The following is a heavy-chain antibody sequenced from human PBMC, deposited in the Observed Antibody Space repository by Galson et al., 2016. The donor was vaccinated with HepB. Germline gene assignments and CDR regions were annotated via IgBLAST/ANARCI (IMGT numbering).Heavy chain of an antibody. V-gene: IGHV3-7*03. CDR3: ARDRDAYSFYFDY. Sequence: SLRLSCAASGFTFSTYWMTWVRQAPGRGLEWVANIKQDGSEKYYVDSVKGRFTISRDNAKNSLYLQMNSLSAEDTAVYYCARDRDAYSFYFDYWGRGTLVTVSS. CDR2: IKQDGSEK. J-gene: IGHJ4*02. D-gene: IGHD5-24*01. CDR1: GFTFSTYW.